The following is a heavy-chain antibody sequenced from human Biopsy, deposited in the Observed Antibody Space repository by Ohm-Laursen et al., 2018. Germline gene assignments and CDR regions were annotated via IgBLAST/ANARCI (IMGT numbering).Heavy chain of an antibody. D-gene: IGHD2-21*01. J-gene: IGHJ6*02. CDR2: VNPVAEAT. V-gene: IGHV1-46*01. Sequence: ASVKVSCTSSGYNFGNYYINWVRKVPGQGLEWLGVVNPVAEATMYAQKFQDRVTLTRDASTNTVYMDLTSLTSEDTAVYYCARESPLRLGVCGAIRCFKEVFGMDVWGQGTTVIVSS. CDR3: ARESPLRLGVCGAIRCFKEVFGMDV. CDR1: GYNFGNYY.